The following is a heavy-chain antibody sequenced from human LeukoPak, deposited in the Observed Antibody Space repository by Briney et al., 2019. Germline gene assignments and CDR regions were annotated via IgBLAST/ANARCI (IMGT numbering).Heavy chain of an antibody. V-gene: IGHV1-8*02. CDR1: GYTFTSYA. D-gene: IGHD3-9*01. CDR2: MNPNSGNT. J-gene: IGHJ6*02. CDR3: ARDGGVLRYFDWFRSRNYYYYGMDV. Sequence: GASVKVSCKASGYTFTSYAMHWVRQAPGQRLEWMGWMNPNSGNTGYAQKFQGRVTMTRNTSISTAYMELSSLRSEDTAVYYCARDGGVLRYFDWFRSRNYYYYGMDVWGQGTTVTVSS.